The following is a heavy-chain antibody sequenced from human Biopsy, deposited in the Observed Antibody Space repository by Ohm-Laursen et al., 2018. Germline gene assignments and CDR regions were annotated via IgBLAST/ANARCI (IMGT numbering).Heavy chain of an antibody. CDR2: IFYSANT. D-gene: IGHD5-12*01. CDR3: ARLGSGDYFPTFFDF. V-gene: IGHV4-31*03. Sequence: TLSLTCTVSGVSINGGRYYWNWIRHHPGMGLEWIGNIFYSANTYYNPSLKSRVTISVDTSKNQFSLKLSSVTAADPAVYYCARLGSGDYFPTFFDFWGQGALVTVSS. J-gene: IGHJ4*02. CDR1: GVSINGGRYY.